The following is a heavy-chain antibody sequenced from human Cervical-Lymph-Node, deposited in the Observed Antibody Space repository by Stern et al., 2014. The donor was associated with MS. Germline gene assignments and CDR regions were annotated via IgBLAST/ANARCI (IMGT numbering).Heavy chain of an antibody. J-gene: IGHJ4*02. D-gene: IGHD3-22*01. CDR2: IYPSDSDT. Sequence: VQLVQSGAEVKKPGESLKISCKGSGYTFTSYWIGWVRQMPGKGLEWMGIIYPSDSDTRYSPSFQGQVTISADKSISTAYLKWSSLKASDTAMYYCARQTSDSSGYYYLDYWGQGTPLTVSS. V-gene: IGHV5-51*03. CDR1: GYTFTSYW. CDR3: ARQTSDSSGYYYLDY.